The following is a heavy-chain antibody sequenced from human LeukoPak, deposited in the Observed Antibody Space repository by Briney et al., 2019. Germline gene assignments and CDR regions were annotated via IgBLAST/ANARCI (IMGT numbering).Heavy chain of an antibody. CDR2: IYSGGST. CDR3: ARATISYETRWGAFDI. D-gene: IGHD3-22*01. Sequence: GGSLRLSCAASGFTVSSNYMSWVRQAPGKGLEWVSVIYSGGSTYYADSVKGRFTISRDNSKNTLYLQMNSLRAEDTAVYYCARATISYETRWGAFDIWGQGIMVTVSS. J-gene: IGHJ3*02. V-gene: IGHV3-66*01. CDR1: GFTVSSNY.